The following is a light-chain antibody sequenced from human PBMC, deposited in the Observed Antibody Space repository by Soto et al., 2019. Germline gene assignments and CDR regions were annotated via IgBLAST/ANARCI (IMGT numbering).Light chain of an antibody. CDR2: DAS. CDR1: QSISSW. Sequence: IQITQSTSTLSASVGDRVTITCRASQSISSWLACYQQKPGKAPKVLIYDASNLKSGVPSRFSGSGSGKEFTLTIIRLQPDDSATYHCQQYSSYWTFGKGTKVDI. CDR3: QQYSSYWT. V-gene: IGKV1-5*01. J-gene: IGKJ1*01.